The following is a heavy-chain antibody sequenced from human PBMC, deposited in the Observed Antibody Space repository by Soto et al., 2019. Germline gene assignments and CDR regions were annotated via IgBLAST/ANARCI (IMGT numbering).Heavy chain of an antibody. V-gene: IGHV3-33*01. Sequence: QVQLVESGGGVVQPGRSLRLSCAASGFSFNKYGMHWVRQAPGKGRERVAVIWYDGSNKYYADSVKGRFTISRDNSQNTLYLKMNSLRAEDTAVYYCARGTAMLGDAFDVWCQGTMVTVSS. D-gene: IGHD2-2*01. CDR3: ARGTAMLGDAFDV. CDR2: IWYDGSNK. CDR1: GFSFNKYG. J-gene: IGHJ3*01.